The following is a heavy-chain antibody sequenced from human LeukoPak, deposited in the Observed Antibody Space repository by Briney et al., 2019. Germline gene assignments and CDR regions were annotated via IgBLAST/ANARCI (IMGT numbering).Heavy chain of an antibody. Sequence: ASVKVSCKASGYTFTGYYMHWVRQAPGQGLEWMGWINPNSGGTNYAQKFQSRVTMTRDTSISTAYMELSRLRPDDTAVYYCASGLGSSSWYVFDPWCQGNLVTVSS. V-gene: IGHV1-2*02. J-gene: IGHJ5*02. CDR3: ASGLGSSSWYVFDP. CDR1: GYTFTGYY. D-gene: IGHD6-13*01. CDR2: INPNSGGT.